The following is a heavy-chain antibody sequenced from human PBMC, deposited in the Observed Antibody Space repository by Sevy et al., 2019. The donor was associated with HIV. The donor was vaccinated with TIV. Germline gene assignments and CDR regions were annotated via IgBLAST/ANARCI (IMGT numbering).Heavy chain of an antibody. CDR3: ARRYLPSAPPALDY. D-gene: IGHD2-2*01. V-gene: IGHV3-23*01. J-gene: IGHJ4*01. Sequence: GGSLRLSCAASGFTFNNYVMNWVRQAPGKGLEWVSVISHGGGTTYYANSVKGRFTSSRDDSKDTVYLEMNSLRAEDTAVYYCARRYLPSAPPALDYWGHGTLVTVSS. CDR2: ISHGGGTT. CDR1: GFTFNNYV.